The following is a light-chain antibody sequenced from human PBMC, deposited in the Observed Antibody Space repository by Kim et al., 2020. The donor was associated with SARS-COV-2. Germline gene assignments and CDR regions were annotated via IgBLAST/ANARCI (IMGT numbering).Light chain of an antibody. CDR1: ENIDTY. Sequence: SASKGDRVTITGRASENIDTYLAWYQQKPGRAPRLLIDLASNLENGVPSRFSGTGSGTEFSLSITSLQPDDFATYYCQHYSRFPYTFGQGTKLEI. CDR2: LAS. CDR3: QHYSRFPYT. V-gene: IGKV1-5*03. J-gene: IGKJ2*01.